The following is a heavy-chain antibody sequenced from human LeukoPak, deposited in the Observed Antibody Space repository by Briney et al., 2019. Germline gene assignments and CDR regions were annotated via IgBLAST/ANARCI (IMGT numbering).Heavy chain of an antibody. V-gene: IGHV3-23*01. CDR2: IADAGT. D-gene: IGHD3-16*01. CDR3: ARNLGPFDV. J-gene: IGHJ3*01. CDR1: GFTFNDFA. Sequence: PGGSLRLSCAASGFTFNDFAMTWVRQAPGKGLEWVSTIADAGTYYADSVKGRFIISRDNSKNMLYLQLNSLIADDTAMYYCARNLGPFDVRGHGTMVTVSS.